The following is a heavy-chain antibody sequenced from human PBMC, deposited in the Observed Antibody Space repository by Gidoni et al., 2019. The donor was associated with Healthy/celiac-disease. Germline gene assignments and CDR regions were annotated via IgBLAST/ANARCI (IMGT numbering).Heavy chain of an antibody. D-gene: IGHD3-22*01. Sequence: EVQLLESGGGLVQPGGSLRLSCAASGFTFSSYAMSWVRQAPGKGLEWVSAISGSGGSTYYADSVKGRFTISRDNSKNTLYLQMNSLRAEDTAVYYCAKDGASQGDYYDSSGYYLWGQGTLVTVSS. CDR3: AKDGASQGDYYDSSGYYL. CDR1: GFTFSSYA. J-gene: IGHJ4*02. V-gene: IGHV3-23*01. CDR2: ISGSGGST.